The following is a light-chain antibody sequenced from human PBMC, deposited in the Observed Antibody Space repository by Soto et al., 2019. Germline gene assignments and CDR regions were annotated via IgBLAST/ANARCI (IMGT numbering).Light chain of an antibody. V-gene: IGLV2-14*01. CDR2: AVS. CDR1: SSDIGGYNS. CDR3: SSYTTSSTLV. J-gene: IGLJ1*01. Sequence: QSVLTQPASVSGSPGQSITISCTGTSSDIGGYNSVSWYQQHPGKAPKLVIYAVSNRPSGVSSRFSVSKSGNTASLTMSGIQAEDEATYYCSSYTTSSTLVFGTGTKVTVL.